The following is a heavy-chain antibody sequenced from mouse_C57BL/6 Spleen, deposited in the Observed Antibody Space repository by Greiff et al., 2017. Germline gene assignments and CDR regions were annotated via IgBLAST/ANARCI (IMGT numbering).Heavy chain of an antibody. CDR1: GYTFTSYT. J-gene: IGHJ2*01. Sequence: VQLQQSGAELARPGASVKMSCKASGYTFTSYTMHWVKQRPGQGLEWIGYINPSSGYTKYNQKFKDKATLTADKSSSTAYMQLSSLTSEDSAVYYCAGDGYRDYWGQGTTLTVSS. V-gene: IGHV1-4*01. D-gene: IGHD2-3*01. CDR3: AGDGYRDY. CDR2: INPSSGYT.